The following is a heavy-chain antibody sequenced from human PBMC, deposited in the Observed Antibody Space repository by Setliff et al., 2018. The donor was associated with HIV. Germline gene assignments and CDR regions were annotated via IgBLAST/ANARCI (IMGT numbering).Heavy chain of an antibody. CDR1: GYTFTSYY. J-gene: IGHJ4*02. Sequence: GASVKVSCKASGYTFTSYYMHWVRQAPGQGLEWMGIINPSGGSTSYAQRFQGRVTMTRDTSTSTVYMELRSLRSDDTALYYCARDGFVDRATGTTHLDSWGQGTLVTVSS. V-gene: IGHV1-46*01. CDR3: ARDGFVDRATGTTHLDS. CDR2: INPSGGST. D-gene: IGHD1-1*01.